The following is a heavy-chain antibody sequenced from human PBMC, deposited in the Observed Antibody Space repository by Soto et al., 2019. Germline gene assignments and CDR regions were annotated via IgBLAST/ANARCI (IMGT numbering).Heavy chain of an antibody. V-gene: IGHV4-30-4*01. CDR3: ASTSYFDNSGSAY. CDR1: GGSISCDNYY. Sequence: SETLSLTCTVSGGSISCDNYYWSWIRQPPGKGLEWIGYIYYSGSTYYNPTLKSRIIISIDTSKNQFSLKLSSVTAADTAVYYCASTSYFDNSGSAYWGQGTLVTVSS. J-gene: IGHJ4*02. D-gene: IGHD3-22*01. CDR2: IYYSGST.